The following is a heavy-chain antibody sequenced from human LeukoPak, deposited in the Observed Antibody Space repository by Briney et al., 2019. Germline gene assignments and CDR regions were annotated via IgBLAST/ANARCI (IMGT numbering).Heavy chain of an antibody. D-gene: IGHD6-13*01. CDR2: IYPGDSDT. V-gene: IGHV5-51*01. CDR1: GYSFTSYW. J-gene: IGHJ6*02. CDR3: ARSGDSSSWYGPSYYYYGMDV. Sequence: GESLKISCKGSGYSFTSYWIGWVRQMPGKGLEWMGIIYPGDSDTRYSPSFQGQVTISADKSISTAYLQWSSLKASDTAMYYCARSGDSSSWYGPSYYYYGMDVWGQGTTVTVSS.